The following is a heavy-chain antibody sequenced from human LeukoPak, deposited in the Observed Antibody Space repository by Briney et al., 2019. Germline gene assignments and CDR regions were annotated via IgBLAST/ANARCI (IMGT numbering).Heavy chain of an antibody. CDR3: AKVEGSSWYVANSFDP. CDR2: ISGSGGST. J-gene: IGHJ5*02. Sequence: GGSLRLSCAASGFTFSSYAMSWVRQASGKGLEWDSAISGSGGSTYYADSVKGRFTIPRDNSKNTLYLQMNSLRAEDTAVYYCAKVEGSSWYVANSFDPWGQGTLVTVSS. CDR1: GFTFSSYA. V-gene: IGHV3-23*01. D-gene: IGHD6-13*01.